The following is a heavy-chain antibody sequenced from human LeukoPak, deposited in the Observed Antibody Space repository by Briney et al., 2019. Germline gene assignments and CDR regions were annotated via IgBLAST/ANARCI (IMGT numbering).Heavy chain of an antibody. Sequence: PSETLSLTCTVSGGSISPYYWSWIRQPPGKGLEWIGYISYSGSTNFNPSLKSRVTISLDTSKNQFSLKLSSVTAADTAVYYCARGLGGGNPWYFDLWGRGTLVTVSS. J-gene: IGHJ2*01. D-gene: IGHD4-23*01. CDR3: ARGLGGGNPWYFDL. CDR2: ISYSGST. CDR1: GGSISPYY. V-gene: IGHV4-59*01.